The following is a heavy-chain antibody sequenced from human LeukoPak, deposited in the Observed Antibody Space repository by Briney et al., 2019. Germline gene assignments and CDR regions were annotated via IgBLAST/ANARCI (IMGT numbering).Heavy chain of an antibody. V-gene: IGHV3-30*04. D-gene: IGHD3-16*01. J-gene: IGHJ4*02. Sequence: GGSLRLSCEASGFTFSSYAMHWVRQAPGKGLEWVAVISYDGTYKYYTDSVNDRFTISRDTPKNTRYLQMTSLRVHDTAVYYWGGSVIFGHNSGGVYSGQGALVTVSS. CDR3: GGSVIFGHNSGGVY. CDR1: GFTFSSYA. CDR2: ISYDGTYK.